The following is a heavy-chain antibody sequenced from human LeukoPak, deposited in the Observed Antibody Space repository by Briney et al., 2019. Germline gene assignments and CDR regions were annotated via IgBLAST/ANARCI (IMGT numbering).Heavy chain of an antibody. CDR3: ARWGLYGSGSYYNLDAFDI. J-gene: IGHJ3*02. CDR2: INPNSGGT. Sequence: EASVRVSCKASGYTFTGYYMHWVRQAPGQGLEWMGWINPNSGGTNYAQKFQGRVTMTRDTSISTAYMELSRLRSDDTAVYYCARWGLYGSGSYYNLDAFDIWGQGTMVTVSS. D-gene: IGHD3-10*01. V-gene: IGHV1-2*02. CDR1: GYTFTGYY.